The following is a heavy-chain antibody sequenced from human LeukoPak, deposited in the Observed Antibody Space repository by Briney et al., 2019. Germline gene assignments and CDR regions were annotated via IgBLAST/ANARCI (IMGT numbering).Heavy chain of an antibody. V-gene: IGHV4-39*07. J-gene: IGHJ3*02. CDR3: AREWTTWGAFDT. D-gene: IGHD2/OR15-2a*01. Sequence: SETLSLTCTVSGGSISSRTYYWGWIRQPPGTGLEWIGSIYYTGSTFYNPSLKSRVTISVDTSKNQFSMKLSSVTAADAAVYFCAREWTTWGAFDTWGQGTMVTVSS. CDR1: GGSISSRTYY. CDR2: IYYTGST.